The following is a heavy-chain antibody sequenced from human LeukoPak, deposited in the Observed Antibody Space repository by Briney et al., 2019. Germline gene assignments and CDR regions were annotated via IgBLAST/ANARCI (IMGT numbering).Heavy chain of an antibody. CDR2: IYYSGST. D-gene: IGHD1-26*01. Sequence: PSETLSLTCTVSGGSISSSSYYWGWIRQPPGKGLEWIGSIYYSGSTYYNPSLKSRVTMSVDTSKNQVSLNLSSVTAADTAVYYCARGQVGTVDNRKLAFDIWGQGTYVTVSS. CDR1: GGSISSSSYY. J-gene: IGHJ3*02. V-gene: IGHV4-39*07. CDR3: ARGQVGTVDNRKLAFDI.